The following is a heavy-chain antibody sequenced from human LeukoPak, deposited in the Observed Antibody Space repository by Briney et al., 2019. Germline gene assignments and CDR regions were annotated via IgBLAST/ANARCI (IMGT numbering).Heavy chain of an antibody. J-gene: IGHJ4*02. CDR3: ARRGSSSRYYFDY. CDR2: ISSTGNTI. V-gene: IGHV3-48*03. CDR1: VFTISSYE. Sequence: GGSLRLFCAASVFTISSYEMNWVRQAPAKGLEWDSYISSTGNTIYYADSVKGRFTISRDDATNSVSLQMNSLRADDTDVYYCARRGSSSRYYFDYWGQGTPVTVSS. D-gene: IGHD6-13*01.